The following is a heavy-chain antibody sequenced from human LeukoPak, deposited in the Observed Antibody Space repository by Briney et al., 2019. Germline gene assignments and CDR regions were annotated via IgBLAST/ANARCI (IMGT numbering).Heavy chain of an antibody. J-gene: IGHJ3*02. Sequence: GASVKVSCKASGGTFSSYAISWVRQAPGQGLEWMGRIIPILGIANYAQKFQGRVTITADKSTSTAYMELSSLRSEDTAVYYRASDRGVIIPDAFDIWGQGTMVTVSS. V-gene: IGHV1-69*04. D-gene: IGHD3-10*01. CDR3: ASDRGVIIPDAFDI. CDR1: GGTFSSYA. CDR2: IIPILGIA.